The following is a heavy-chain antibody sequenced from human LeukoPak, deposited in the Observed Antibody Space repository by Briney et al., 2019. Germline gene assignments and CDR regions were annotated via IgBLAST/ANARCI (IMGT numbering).Heavy chain of an antibody. CDR2: INAYNGDT. D-gene: IGHD3-10*01. CDR1: NYSFTSYG. CDR3: ARGGSGVWFDY. J-gene: IGHJ4*02. V-gene: IGHV1-18*01. Sequence: GASVKVSCKASNYSFTSYGISWVRQAPGQGLEWMAWINAYNGDTNYAQKLQGRVTLTTETSTSTAYMELRSLRSDDTAVYYCARGGSGVWFDYWGQRTLSPSPQ.